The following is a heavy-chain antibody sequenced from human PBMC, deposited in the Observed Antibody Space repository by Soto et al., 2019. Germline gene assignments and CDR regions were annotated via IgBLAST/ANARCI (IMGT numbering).Heavy chain of an antibody. Sequence: GGSLRLSCAASGFTFSSYAMSWVRQAPGKGLEWVSSISSSSSYIYYADSVKGRFTISRDNAKNSLYLQMNSLRAEDTAVYYCARDGTIGYYDILTGSDAFDIWGQGTMVTVSS. V-gene: IGHV3-21*01. D-gene: IGHD3-9*01. CDR3: ARDGTIGYYDILTGSDAFDI. CDR1: GFTFSSYA. J-gene: IGHJ3*02. CDR2: ISSSSSYI.